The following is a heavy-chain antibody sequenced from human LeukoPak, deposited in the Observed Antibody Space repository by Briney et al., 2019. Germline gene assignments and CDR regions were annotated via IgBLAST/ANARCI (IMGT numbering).Heavy chain of an antibody. D-gene: IGHD2-2*01. CDR2: ISSSSSTI. Sequence: PGGSLRLSCAASGFTFSSYSMNWVRQAPGKGLEWVSYISSSSSTIYYADSVKGRFTISRDNAKNSLYLQMNSLRAEDTAVYYCARGPLRHCSSTSCPSSRYYFDYWGQGTLVTVSS. J-gene: IGHJ4*02. CDR1: GFTFSSYS. V-gene: IGHV3-48*01. CDR3: ARGPLRHCSSTSCPSSRYYFDY.